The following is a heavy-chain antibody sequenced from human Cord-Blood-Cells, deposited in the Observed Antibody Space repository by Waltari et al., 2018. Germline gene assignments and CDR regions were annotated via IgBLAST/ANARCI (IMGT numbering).Heavy chain of an antibody. CDR3: GRSGGLLYYYYYMDV. D-gene: IGHD3-10*01. CDR1: GFTFSSYA. V-gene: IGHV3-30-3*01. J-gene: IGHJ6*03. Sequence: QVQLVESGGGVVQPGRSLRLSCAASGFTFSSYAMHWVRQAPGKGLGWVAVISYDGSNKYYADSVKGRFTISRDNSKNTLYLQMNSLRAEDTAVYYCGRSGGLLYYYYYMDVWGKGTTVTVSS. CDR2: ISYDGSNK.